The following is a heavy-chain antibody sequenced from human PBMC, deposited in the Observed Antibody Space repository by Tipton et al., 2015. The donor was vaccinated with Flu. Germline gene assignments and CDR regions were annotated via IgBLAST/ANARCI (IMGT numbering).Heavy chain of an antibody. CDR1: GISLSTDA. Sequence: SLRLSCAASGISLSTDAMHWVRQAPGKGLEWVAVIWSDGTNKYYADSVKGRFTISRDNSKNTLYLQMDTLRAEDTAVYYCAREKYSSSWYYFDSWGQGTLVTVSS. CDR3: AREKYSSSWYYFDS. V-gene: IGHV3-33*01. CDR2: IWSDGTNK. D-gene: IGHD6-13*01. J-gene: IGHJ4*02.